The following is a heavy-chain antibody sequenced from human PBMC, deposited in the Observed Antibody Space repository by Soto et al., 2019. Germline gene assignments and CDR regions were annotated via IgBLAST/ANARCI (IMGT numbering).Heavy chain of an antibody. J-gene: IGHJ3*02. D-gene: IGHD3-10*01. CDR2: IISSSSYT. Sequence: GGSLRLSCAASGFTFSDYYMSWIRQAPGKGLEWVSYIISSSSYTNYADSVKGRFTISRDNAKNSLYLQMNSLRAEDTAVYYCAREEDYGSAAFDIWGQGTMVTVSS. CDR3: AREEDYGSAAFDI. V-gene: IGHV3-11*06. CDR1: GFTFSDYY.